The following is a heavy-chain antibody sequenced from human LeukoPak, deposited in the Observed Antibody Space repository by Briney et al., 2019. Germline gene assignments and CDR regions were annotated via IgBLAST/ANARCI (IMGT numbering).Heavy chain of an antibody. CDR1: GGSISSGGYS. CDR2: IYYSGST. D-gene: IGHD3-10*01. V-gene: IGHV4-61*08. Sequence: PSQTLSLTCAVSGGSISSGGYSWSWIRQPPGKGLEWIGYIYYSGSTNYNPSLKSRVTISVDTSKNQFSLKLSSVTAADTAVYYCARVGQGITMVRGVIRYYYGMDVWGKGTTVTVSS. J-gene: IGHJ6*04. CDR3: ARVGQGITMVRGVIRYYYGMDV.